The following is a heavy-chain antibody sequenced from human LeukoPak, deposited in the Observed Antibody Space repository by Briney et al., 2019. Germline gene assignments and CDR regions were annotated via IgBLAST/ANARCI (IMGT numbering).Heavy chain of an antibody. CDR1: GFTFSRYS. V-gene: IGHV3-48*04. J-gene: IGHJ4*02. D-gene: IGHD3-16*01. CDR2: ISSSSSTI. Sequence: PGGSLRLSCAASGFTFSRYSMNWVRQAPGKGLEWVSYISSSSSTIYYADSVNGRFTISRDNAKNSLYLQMNSRSAEDTAVYYCARDLVRLGESSFDYWGQGTLVTVSS. CDR3: ARDLVRLGESSFDY.